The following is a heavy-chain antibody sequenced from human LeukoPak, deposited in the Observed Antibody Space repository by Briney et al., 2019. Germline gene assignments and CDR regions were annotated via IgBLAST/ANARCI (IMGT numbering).Heavy chain of an antibody. Sequence: SETLSLTCTVSGGSISIYSWSWIRQPPGKGLEWIGYIYTSGSTNYHPSLQSRVTISVDTSRSQFSLKLTSVTAADTAVYYCARQAYCGADCYSLDFWGQGTLVTVSS. CDR2: IYTSGST. V-gene: IGHV4-4*09. CDR3: ARQAYCGADCYSLDF. J-gene: IGHJ4*02. CDR1: GGSISIYS. D-gene: IGHD2-21*02.